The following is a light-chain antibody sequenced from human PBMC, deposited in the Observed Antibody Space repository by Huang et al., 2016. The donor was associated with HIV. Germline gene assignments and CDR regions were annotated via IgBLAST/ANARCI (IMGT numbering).Light chain of an antibody. J-gene: IGKJ1*01. Sequence: EVVMTQSPVPLSVSPGERATLSCRASQSVNNKLAWFQQKPGQAPRLLIHDASIRATGIPDRFSGSGSGTEFTLTISSLQSEDFAVYYCQQYNNWPPWTFGRGTKVEIK. CDR1: QSVNNK. CDR3: QQYNNWPPWT. CDR2: DAS. V-gene: IGKV3-15*01.